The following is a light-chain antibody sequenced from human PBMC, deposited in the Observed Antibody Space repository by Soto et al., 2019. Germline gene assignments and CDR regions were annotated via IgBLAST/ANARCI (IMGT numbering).Light chain of an antibody. J-gene: IGLJ1*01. CDR2: RDN. Sequence: QSVLTQPPSVSGTPGQRVTISCSGGISNIATNYVHWFQQLPGTAPKVLSNRDNQRPSGVPDRFPGSKSGTSASLAISGLRSEDEAEYYCAAWEDTVRSYVFGTGTKLTVL. CDR1: ISNIATNY. V-gene: IGLV1-47*01. CDR3: AAWEDTVRSYV.